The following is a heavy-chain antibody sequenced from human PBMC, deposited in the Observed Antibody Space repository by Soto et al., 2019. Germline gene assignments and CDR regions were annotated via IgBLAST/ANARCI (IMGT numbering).Heavy chain of an antibody. V-gene: IGHV4-39*01. CDR3: ARQGPPFLWFPYFFDY. J-gene: IGHJ4*02. CDR2: FSHSANT. CDR1: GGSISSSSYY. Sequence: QLQLQESGPGLVKPSETLSLTCTVSGGSISSSSYYWGWIRQPPGQGLEWIGSFSHSANTYYTPSLKSRLTISVDTSKNQFSLKLTSVTAADTAVYYCARQGPPFLWFPYFFDYWGQGTLVAVSS. D-gene: IGHD3-10*01.